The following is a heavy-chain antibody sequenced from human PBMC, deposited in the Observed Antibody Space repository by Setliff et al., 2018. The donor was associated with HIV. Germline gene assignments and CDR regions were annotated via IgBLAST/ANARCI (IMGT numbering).Heavy chain of an antibody. CDR1: GGSISSHY. V-gene: IGHV4-59*11. J-gene: IGHJ5*02. Sequence: LSLTCTVSGGSISSHYWSWIRQPPGKGLEWIGYIYCSGSTNYNPSLKSRVTISVDTSKKQVSLKMNSVTAADTAVYYCARGFHLPIEGDWFDPWGQGTLVTVSS. CDR3: ARGFHLPIEGDWFDP. D-gene: IGHD3-16*01. CDR2: IYCSGST.